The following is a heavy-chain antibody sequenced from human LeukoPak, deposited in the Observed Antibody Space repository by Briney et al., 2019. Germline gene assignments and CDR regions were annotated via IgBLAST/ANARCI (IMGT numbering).Heavy chain of an antibody. Sequence: GASVKVSCKASGYTFTNYGISWVRQAPGQGLEWMGGIIPILGIQKYAQKFQGRVTITADESTSTAYMELSSLRSEDTAVYYCAIGGPVGVTFQEDYWGQGTLVTVSS. CDR2: IIPILGIQ. CDR3: AIGGPVGVTFQEDY. D-gene: IGHD1-26*01. CDR1: GYTFTNYG. J-gene: IGHJ4*02. V-gene: IGHV1-69*10.